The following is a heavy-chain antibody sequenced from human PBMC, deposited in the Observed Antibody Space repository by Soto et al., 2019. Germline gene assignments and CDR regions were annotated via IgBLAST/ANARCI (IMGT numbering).Heavy chain of an antibody. J-gene: IGHJ5*02. CDR2: IYYSGST. CDR3: ARDRTRYPFDP. Sequence: SETLSLTCTVSCGSVSSGSYYWSWIRQPPGKGLEWIGYIYYSGSTNYNPSLKSRVTISVDTSKNQFSLKLSSVTAADTAVYYCARDRTRYPFDPWGQGTLVTVSS. D-gene: IGHD1-26*01. V-gene: IGHV4-61*01. CDR1: CGSVSSGSYY.